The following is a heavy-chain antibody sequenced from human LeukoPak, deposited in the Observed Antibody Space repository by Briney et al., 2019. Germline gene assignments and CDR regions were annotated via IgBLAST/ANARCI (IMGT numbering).Heavy chain of an antibody. V-gene: IGHV3-7*01. J-gene: IGHJ3*02. D-gene: IGHD1-26*01. Sequence: HPGGSLRLSCAASGFTFSSYWMSWVRQAPGKGLEWVANIKQDGSEKYYVDSVKGRFTISRDNAKNSLYVQMNSLRAEDTAVYYCARDVSYWSDAFDIWGQGTVVTVSS. CDR3: ARDVSYWSDAFDI. CDR2: IKQDGSEK. CDR1: GFTFSSYW.